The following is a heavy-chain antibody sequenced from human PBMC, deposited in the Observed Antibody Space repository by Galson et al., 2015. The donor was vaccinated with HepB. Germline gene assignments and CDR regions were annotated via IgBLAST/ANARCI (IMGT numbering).Heavy chain of an antibody. Sequence: SVKVSCKASGYAFTGYYIHWVRQAPGQGLEWMGWINPDSGGTNSSQKFQGRVTMTGDTSISTAYMELSGLETDDTAVYYCARPNSSGRKEQWFGPWGQGTLVTVSS. J-gene: IGHJ5*02. CDR2: INPDSGGT. CDR3: ARPNSSGRKEQWFGP. V-gene: IGHV1-2*02. CDR1: GYAFTGYY. D-gene: IGHD6-19*01.